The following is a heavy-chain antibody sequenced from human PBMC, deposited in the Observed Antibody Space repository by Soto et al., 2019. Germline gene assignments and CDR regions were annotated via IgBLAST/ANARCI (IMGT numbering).Heavy chain of an antibody. CDR1: VFTFSTYT. Sequence: TWWSLRLSCASSVFTFSTYTMNWFRQAPGKGLEWVSSINGRGNYIYYAESVKGRFTISRDNAKNSLYLQMDRLRAEDTALYYCVREDGKVGTNSAFDYWGLGALVTVSS. CDR2: INGRGNYI. J-gene: IGHJ4*02. CDR3: VREDGKVGTNSAFDY. D-gene: IGHD1-26*01. V-gene: IGHV3-21*01.